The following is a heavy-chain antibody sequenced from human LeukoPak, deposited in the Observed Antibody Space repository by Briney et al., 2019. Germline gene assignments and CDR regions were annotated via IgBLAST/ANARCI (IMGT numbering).Heavy chain of an antibody. CDR3: AKGYKSSTSCYSDY. J-gene: IGHJ4*02. CDR2: IYSGGST. CDR1: GFTVSSTY. D-gene: IGHD2-2*01. V-gene: IGHV3-53*01. Sequence: PGGSLRLSCAASGFTVSSTYMSWVRQAPGKGLEWVSVIYSGGSTYYADSVKGRFTISRDNSKNTLYLQMNSLRAEDTAVYYCAKGYKSSTSCYSDYWGQGTLVTVSS.